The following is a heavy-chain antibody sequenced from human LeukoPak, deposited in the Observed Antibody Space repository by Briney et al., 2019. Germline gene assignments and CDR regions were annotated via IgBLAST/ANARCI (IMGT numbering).Heavy chain of an antibody. V-gene: IGHV3-23*01. CDR1: AFSLNAYN. Sequence: GGSLRLSCAASAFSLNAYNMNWVRQAPGKGLEWVSAISGSGGSTYYADSVKGRFTISRDNSKNTLYLQMNSLRAEDTAVYYCAKAAYSGWYYYYMDVWGKGTTVTVSS. J-gene: IGHJ6*03. D-gene: IGHD6-19*01. CDR3: AKAAYSGWYYYYMDV. CDR2: ISGSGGST.